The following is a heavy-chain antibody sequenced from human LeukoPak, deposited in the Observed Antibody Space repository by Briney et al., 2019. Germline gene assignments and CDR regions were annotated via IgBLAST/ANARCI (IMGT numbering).Heavy chain of an antibody. Sequence: GGSLRLSCAASGFTFSSYAMSWVRQAPGKGLEWVSAISGSGGSTYYADSVKGRFTISRDNAKNSLYPQMNSLRVEDTAVYYCARDVRYGDYAGWFDPWGQGTLVTVSS. CDR2: ISGSGGST. J-gene: IGHJ5*02. CDR1: GFTFSSYA. D-gene: IGHD4-17*01. V-gene: IGHV3-23*01. CDR3: ARDVRYGDYAGWFDP.